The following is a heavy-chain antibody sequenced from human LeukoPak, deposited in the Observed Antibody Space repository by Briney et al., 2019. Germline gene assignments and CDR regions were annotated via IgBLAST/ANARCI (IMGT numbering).Heavy chain of an antibody. D-gene: IGHD3-9*01. CDR2: IYTSGIT. CDR3: ARDYDVVTAYPPTQLFDP. V-gene: IGHV4-4*07. J-gene: IGHJ5*02. CDR1: GGSISSYY. Sequence: PSETLSLTCTVSGGSISSYYWSWIRQPAGKGLEWIGRIYTSGITNYNPSLKSRATMSVATSKNQFSLKLNSVTAATTALYYAARDYDVVTAYPPTQLFDPWGQGTLVSVSS.